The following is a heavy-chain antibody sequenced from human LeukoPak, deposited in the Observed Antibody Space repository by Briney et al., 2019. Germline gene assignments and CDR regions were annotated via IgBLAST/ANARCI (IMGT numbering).Heavy chain of an antibody. J-gene: IGHJ4*02. V-gene: IGHV3-23*01. Sequence: GGSLRLSCAASGFTFSGCAMSWVRQAPGKGLEWVSLISGSGGGTYYADSVKGRFTIFRDNSKKTQYLQMNSLRGEDTAVYYCAKTGTEDGYNIYFDHWGQGTLVTVSS. D-gene: IGHD5-24*01. CDR2: ISGSGGGT. CDR3: AKTGTEDGYNIYFDH. CDR1: GFTFSGCA.